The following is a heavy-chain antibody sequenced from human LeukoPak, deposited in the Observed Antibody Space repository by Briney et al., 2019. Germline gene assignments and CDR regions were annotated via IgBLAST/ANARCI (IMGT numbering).Heavy chain of an antibody. J-gene: IGHJ4*02. V-gene: IGHV3-23*01. CDR3: AKENTKTPIRPGEATVTKGYFDY. D-gene: IGHD4-17*01. Sequence: GGSLRLSCAASGFTFSSYAMSWVRQAPGKGLEWVSVISGSGGNTYYADSVKGRFTISRDNSKNMLYLQMNSLRAEDTAVYYCAKENTKTPIRPGEATVTKGYFDYWGQGTLVTVSS. CDR1: GFTFSSYA. CDR2: ISGSGGNT.